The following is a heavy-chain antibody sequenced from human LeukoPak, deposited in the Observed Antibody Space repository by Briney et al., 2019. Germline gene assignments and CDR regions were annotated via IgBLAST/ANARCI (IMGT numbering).Heavy chain of an antibody. Sequence: GGSLRLSCSASGFTFGDYVMSWFRQAPGKGLEWVGFIRNKAFGETTQHAAPVKGRFTISRDDSKNIAYLQMNSLKTEDTAVYFCTRERALYGSGKDFDFWGQGTLVTVSS. CDR1: GFTFGDYV. D-gene: IGHD3-10*01. CDR3: TRERALYGSGKDFDF. J-gene: IGHJ4*02. CDR2: IRNKAFGETT. V-gene: IGHV3-49*03.